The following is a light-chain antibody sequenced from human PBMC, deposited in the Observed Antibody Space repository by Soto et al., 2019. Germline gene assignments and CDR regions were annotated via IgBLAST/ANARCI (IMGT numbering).Light chain of an antibody. CDR3: QQYGSSPET. CDR1: QTVSSAR. CDR2: GAS. J-gene: IGKJ1*01. Sequence: PGERAPLSFRASQTVSSARLAWFQQKPGQAPRLLIYGASSRAPGIPDRFSGSGSETDFTLTISRLEPEDFAVYYCQQYGSSPETFGQGTKVDIK. V-gene: IGKV3-20*01.